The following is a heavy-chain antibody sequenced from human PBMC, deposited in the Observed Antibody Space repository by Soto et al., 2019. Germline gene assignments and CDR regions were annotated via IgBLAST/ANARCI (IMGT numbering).Heavy chain of an antibody. CDR1: GFTFSTAW. Sequence: GGSLRLSCAASGFTFSTAWMNWVRQAPGKGLEWVGHIATKTDGGTIDYAAPVKGRFTISRDDSKSTLFLQLNSLKTEDTALYYCTSSLSSAIWGQGALVTVSS. CDR2: IATKTDGGTI. J-gene: IGHJ4*02. D-gene: IGHD6-13*01. CDR3: TSSLSSAI. V-gene: IGHV3-15*07.